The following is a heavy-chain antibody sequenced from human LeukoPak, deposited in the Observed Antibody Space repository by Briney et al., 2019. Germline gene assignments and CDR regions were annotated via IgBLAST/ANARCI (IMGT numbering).Heavy chain of an antibody. V-gene: IGHV4-4*07. CDR1: GGSISSYY. CDR3: ARSAIVVVPAALMTLKYNWFDP. J-gene: IGHJ5*02. Sequence: SETLSLTCTVSGGSISSYYWSWIRQPPGKGLEWIGRIYTSGSTNYNPSLKSRVTMSVDTSKDQFSLKLSSGTAADTAVYYCARSAIVVVPAALMTLKYNWFDPWGQGTLVTVSS. CDR2: IYTSGST. D-gene: IGHD2-2*01.